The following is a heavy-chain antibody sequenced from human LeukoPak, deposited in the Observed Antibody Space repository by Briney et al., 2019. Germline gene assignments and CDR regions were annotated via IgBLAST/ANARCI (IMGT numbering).Heavy chain of an antibody. V-gene: IGHV3-23*01. CDR3: VKGHIDGEGYYYFDY. Sequence: PGGSLRLSCAASGFAFSSYAMNWVRQAPGKGLERVSSISGSGGRTYYADSVKGRFTISRDNSKNTLYLQMNSPRAEDTAVYYCVKGHIDGEGYYYFDYWAQGTLVTVSS. CDR2: ISGSGGRT. D-gene: IGHD3-22*01. CDR1: GFAFSSYA. J-gene: IGHJ4*02.